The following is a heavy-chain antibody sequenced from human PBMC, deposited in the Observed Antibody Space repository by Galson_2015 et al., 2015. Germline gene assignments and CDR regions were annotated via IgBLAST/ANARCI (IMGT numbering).Heavy chain of an antibody. V-gene: IGHV1-3*01. J-gene: IGHJ6*03. CDR2: INAGNGNT. CDR1: GYTFSSYG. CDR3: ARDLSNYFWYMDV. Sequence: CKASGYTFSSYGMHWVRQVPGQRLEWMGWINAGNGNTRYSQKFKGRVTITRDTSASTAYMELSSLRSEDSAMYYCARDLSNYFWYMDVWGRGTTVTVSS.